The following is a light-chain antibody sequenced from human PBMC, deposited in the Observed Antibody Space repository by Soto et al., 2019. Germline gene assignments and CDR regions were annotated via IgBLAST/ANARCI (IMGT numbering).Light chain of an antibody. Sequence: DIQMTQSPSSLSASVGDRATITCRASQSISTYLLLYQQKPGKAPHLLIYAASTLQSGVPSRFSGSGSGTDFTLTISSLQPEDFATYFCQHGYSTPLTFGGGTKVDIK. CDR3: QHGYSTPLT. CDR2: AAS. V-gene: IGKV1-39*01. CDR1: QSISTY. J-gene: IGKJ4*01.